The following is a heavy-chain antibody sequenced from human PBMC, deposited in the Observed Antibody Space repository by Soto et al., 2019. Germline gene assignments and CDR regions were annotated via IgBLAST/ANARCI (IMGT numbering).Heavy chain of an antibody. CDR1: GFSLSTSGVG. Sequence: SGPTLVNPTQTLTLTCSFSGFSLSTSGVGVGWIRQSPGKALEWLALIYWSGDEHYRPSLKSRLSIIKDTSKNHVVLIMTDMDPVDTATYYCARGLTTLPVFAFDIWGQGTMVTVSS. J-gene: IGHJ3*02. CDR2: IYWSGDE. CDR3: ARGLTTLPVFAFDI. D-gene: IGHD1-1*01. V-gene: IGHV2-5*01.